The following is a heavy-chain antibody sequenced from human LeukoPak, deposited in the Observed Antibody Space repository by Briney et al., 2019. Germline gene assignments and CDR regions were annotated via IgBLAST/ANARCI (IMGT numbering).Heavy chain of an antibody. CDR3: AKDRQLGYFDY. J-gene: IGHJ4*02. CDR2: ISYDGSNK. CDR1: GFTFSSYG. V-gene: IGHV3-30*18. Sequence: GGSLRLSCAASGFTFSSYGMRWVRQAPGKGLEWVAVISYDGSNKYYADSVKGRFTISRDNSKNTLYLQMNSLRAEDTAVYYCAKDRQLGYFDYWGQGTLVTVSS. D-gene: IGHD6-6*01.